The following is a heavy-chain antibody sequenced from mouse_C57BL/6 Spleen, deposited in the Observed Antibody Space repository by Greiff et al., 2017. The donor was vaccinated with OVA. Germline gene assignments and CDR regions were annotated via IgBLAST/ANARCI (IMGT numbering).Heavy chain of an antibody. V-gene: IGHV1-61*01. CDR2: IYPSDSET. CDR1: GYTFTSYW. J-gene: IGHJ2*01. Sequence: VQLQQPGAELVRPGSSVKLSCKASGYTFTSYWMDWVKQRPGQGLEWIGNIYPSDSETHYNQKFKDKATLTVDKSSSTAYMQLSSLTSEDSAFYYCARGYGNYFDYWGQGTTLTVSS. D-gene: IGHD2-1*01. CDR3: ARGYGNYFDY.